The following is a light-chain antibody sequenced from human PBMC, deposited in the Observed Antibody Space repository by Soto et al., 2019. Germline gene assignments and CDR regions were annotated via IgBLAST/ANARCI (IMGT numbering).Light chain of an antibody. Sequence: EIVLTQSPGTLSLSPGERATLSCRASQSVYKNFLAWYQQKPGQAPRLLINGASNRATGIPDRFSGSGSGKLFSPPINSREPEAFAFFFCQHYGTPPPTFGGGTRVEIK. CDR1: QSVYKNF. V-gene: IGKV3-20*01. J-gene: IGKJ4*01. CDR2: GAS. CDR3: QHYGTPPPT.